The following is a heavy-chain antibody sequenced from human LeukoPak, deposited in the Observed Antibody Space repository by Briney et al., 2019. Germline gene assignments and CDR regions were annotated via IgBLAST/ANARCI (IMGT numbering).Heavy chain of an antibody. V-gene: IGHV3-23*01. Sequence: GGSLRLSCAASGFTFSSYAMSWVRQAPGKGLVWVSAFSGSGGDTYYADSVKGRFTISRDNSKNTLYLQMNSLRAEDTAVYYCAKSGYNRFDYWGQGTLVTVSS. D-gene: IGHD5-24*01. J-gene: IGHJ4*02. CDR3: AKSGYNRFDY. CDR1: GFTFSSYA. CDR2: FSGSGGDT.